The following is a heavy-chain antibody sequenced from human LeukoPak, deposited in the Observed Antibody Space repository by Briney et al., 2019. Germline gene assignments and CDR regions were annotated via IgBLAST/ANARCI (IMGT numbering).Heavy chain of an antibody. CDR2: IFYSGST. D-gene: IGHD6-13*01. V-gene: IGHV4-39*07. CDR3: ARDPAIAAAGFDY. J-gene: IGHJ4*02. Sequence: PSETLSLTCTVSGGSISTSNYYWGWIRQPPGKGLEWIGNIFYSGSTYYSPPLRSRVTISVDTSKNQFSLKLSSVTAADTAVYYCARDPAIAAAGFDYWGQGTLVSVSS. CDR1: GGSISTSNYY.